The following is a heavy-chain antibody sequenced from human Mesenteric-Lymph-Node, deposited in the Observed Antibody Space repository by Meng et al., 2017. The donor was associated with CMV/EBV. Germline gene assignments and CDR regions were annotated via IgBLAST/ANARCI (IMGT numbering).Heavy chain of an antibody. CDR2: IYYSGST. CDR1: GGSISSSSYY. V-gene: IGHV4-39*06. D-gene: IGHD5/OR15-5a*01. J-gene: IGHJ4*02. CDR3: AREASDLRSNYFDY. Sequence: SETLSLTCTVSGGSISSSSYYWGWIRQPPGKGLEWIGSIYYSGSTYYNPSLKSRVTISVDTSKNQFTLKLSSVTAADTAGYYCAREASDLRSNYFDYWGQGTLVTVSS.